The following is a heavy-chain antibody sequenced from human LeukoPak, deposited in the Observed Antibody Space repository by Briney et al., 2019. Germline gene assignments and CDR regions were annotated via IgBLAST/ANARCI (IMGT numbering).Heavy chain of an antibody. CDR2: IIPILGMA. J-gene: IGHJ4*02. V-gene: IGHV1-69*04. Sequence: GSSVKVSCKASGGTFSSYAISWVRQAPGQGLEWMGRIIPILGMANYAQKFQGRVTITADKSTSTAYMELSSLRSDDTAVYYCASLRDGYNYNWGQGTLVTVSS. D-gene: IGHD5-24*01. CDR3: ASLRDGYNYN. CDR1: GGTFSSYA.